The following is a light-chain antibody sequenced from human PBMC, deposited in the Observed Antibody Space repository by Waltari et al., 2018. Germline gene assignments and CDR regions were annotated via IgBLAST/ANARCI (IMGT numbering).Light chain of an antibody. CDR2: GSS. Sequence: EVLMTSSPATSAVSPGERATLSCRASQNSSRYLAWYQQKPGQPSRLLIYGSSTRAPGIPARFRGSGSGTEFTLSISSLQSEDFAVYYCKQYKKLRTFGQGTKLEIK. CDR3: KQYKKLRT. J-gene: IGKJ2*01. V-gene: IGKV3-15*01. CDR1: QNSSRY.